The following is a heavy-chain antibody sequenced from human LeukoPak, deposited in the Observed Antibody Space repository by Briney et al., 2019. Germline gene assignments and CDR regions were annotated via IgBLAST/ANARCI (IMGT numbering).Heavy chain of an antibody. D-gene: IGHD2-15*01. CDR1: GFTFSSYG. J-gene: IGHJ3*02. V-gene: IGHV3-30*18. CDR2: ISYDGSNK. Sequence: GGSLRLSCAASGFTFSSYGMHWVRQAPGKGLEWVAVISYDGSNKYYADSVKGRFTISRDNSKNTLFLQMNSLRAEDTAVYYCAKEGMEYCSGGSCYDDEDAFDIWGQGTMVTVSS. CDR3: AKEGMEYCSGGSCYDDEDAFDI.